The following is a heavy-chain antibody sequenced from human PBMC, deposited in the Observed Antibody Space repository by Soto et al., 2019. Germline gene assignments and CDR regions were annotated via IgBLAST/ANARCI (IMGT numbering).Heavy chain of an antibody. D-gene: IGHD4-17*01. Sequence: PGESQKNSCQGSGYRFSIYWIGWVRQMPGKGLEWMGIIYPGNSDTRYSPSFQGQVTISADKSISTAYLQWSSLKASDTAMYYCARQDGDGLYYFDYWGQGTLVTVPS. CDR2: IYPGNSDT. J-gene: IGHJ4*02. V-gene: IGHV5-51*01. CDR1: GYRFSIYW. CDR3: ARQDGDGLYYFDY.